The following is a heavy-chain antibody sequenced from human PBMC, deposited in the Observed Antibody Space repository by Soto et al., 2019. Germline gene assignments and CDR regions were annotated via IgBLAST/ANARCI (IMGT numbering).Heavy chain of an antibody. CDR1: GGSISSGDYY. J-gene: IGHJ3*02. Sequence: QVQLQESGPGLVKPSQTLSLTCTVSGGSISSGDYYWSWIRQPPGKGLEWFGYIYYSGSTYYNPSLKSRVTISVDTSKNQFSLKLSSVTAADTAVYYCARYSSSWLNAFDIWGQGTMVTVSS. D-gene: IGHD6-13*01. CDR2: IYYSGST. CDR3: ARYSSSWLNAFDI. V-gene: IGHV4-30-4*01.